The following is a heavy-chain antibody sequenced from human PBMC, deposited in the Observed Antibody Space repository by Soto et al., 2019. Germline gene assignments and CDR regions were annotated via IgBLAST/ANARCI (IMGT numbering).Heavy chain of an antibody. D-gene: IGHD6-13*01. CDR2: INPNSGGT. V-gene: IGHV1-2*02. CDR3: ARDLKGWSSSWNNFDY. CDR1: GYTFTGYY. Sequence: ASVKVSCKASGYTFTGYYMHWVRQAPGQGLEWMGWINPNSGGTNYAQKFQGRVTMTRDTSISTAYMELSRLRSDDTAVYSCARDLKGWSSSWNNFDYWGQGTLVTVSS. J-gene: IGHJ4*02.